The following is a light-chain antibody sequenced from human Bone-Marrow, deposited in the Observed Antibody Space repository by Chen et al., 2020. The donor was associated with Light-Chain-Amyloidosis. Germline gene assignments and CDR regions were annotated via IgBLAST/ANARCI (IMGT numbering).Light chain of an antibody. Sequence: SYELTQPSSVSVSPGQTARITCSGDVLAKKYARWFQQKPGQAPVLVIYKDSERPSGIPERFSGASSGTTVTLTIRGAQVEEEADYYCYSATDNNLGVFGGGTKLPVL. CDR1: VLAKKY. CDR3: YSATDNNLGV. J-gene: IGLJ2*01. CDR2: KDS. V-gene: IGLV3-27*01.